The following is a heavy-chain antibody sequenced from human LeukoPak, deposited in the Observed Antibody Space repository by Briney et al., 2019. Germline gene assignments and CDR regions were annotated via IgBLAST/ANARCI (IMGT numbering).Heavy chain of an antibody. J-gene: IGHJ4*02. Sequence: SETLSLTCTVSGVSISSSNSYWGWIRQPPGKGLEWIGSIYYSGNTYYNASLKSQVSISIDTSKNQFSLKLSSVTAADTAVYYCARRYCSSTSCTNPFFDYWGQGTLVTVSS. CDR3: ARRYCSSTSCTNPFFDY. CDR1: GVSISSSNSY. CDR2: IYYSGNT. V-gene: IGHV4-39*07. D-gene: IGHD2-2*01.